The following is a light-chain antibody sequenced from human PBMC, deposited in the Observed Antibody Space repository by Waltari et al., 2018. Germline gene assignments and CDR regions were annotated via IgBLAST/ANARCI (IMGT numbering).Light chain of an antibody. Sequence: QSALPQPASVSGSPGQSITISCTGTSSDVGGYNYVSWYQQHPGNAPKLMIYDVSKRPSGVSNRFSGSKSGNTASLTISGLQAEDEADYYCSSYTSSSTGWVFGGGTKLTVL. CDR1: SSDVGGYNY. CDR2: DVS. CDR3: SSYTSSSTGWV. V-gene: IGLV2-14*01. J-gene: IGLJ3*02.